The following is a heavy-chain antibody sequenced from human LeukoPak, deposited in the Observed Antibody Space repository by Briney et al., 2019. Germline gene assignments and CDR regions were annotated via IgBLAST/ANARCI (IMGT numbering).Heavy chain of an antibody. J-gene: IGHJ3*02. CDR2: IYSSGST. Sequence: SETLSLTCTVSGGSISSYYWSWIRQPAGKGLEWIGRIYSSGSTNYNPSLKSRVTMSVDTSRYHFSLKLSSMTAADTAVYYCERQAYDTGYDAFDIWGQGTMVTVSS. CDR3: ERQAYDTGYDAFDI. CDR1: GGSISSYY. D-gene: IGHD3-22*01. V-gene: IGHV4-4*07.